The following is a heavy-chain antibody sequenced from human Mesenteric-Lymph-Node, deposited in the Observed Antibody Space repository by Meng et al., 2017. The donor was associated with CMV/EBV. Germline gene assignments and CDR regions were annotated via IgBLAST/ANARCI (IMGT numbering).Heavy chain of an antibody. V-gene: IGHV3-21*01. CDR3: ARATRGYCSSTSCGHWFDP. D-gene: IGHD2-2*01. J-gene: IGHJ5*02. Sequence: GESLKISCAASGFTFSSYSMNWVRQAPGKGLEWVSSISSSSSYIYYADSVKGRFTISRDNAKNSLYLQMNSLRAEDTAVYYRARATRGYCSSTSCGHWFDPWGQGTLVTVSS. CDR1: GFTFSSYS. CDR2: ISSSSSYI.